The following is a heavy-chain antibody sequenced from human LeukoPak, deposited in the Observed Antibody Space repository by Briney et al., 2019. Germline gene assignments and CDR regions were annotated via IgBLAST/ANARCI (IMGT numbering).Heavy chain of an antibody. CDR2: IYYSGST. CDR3: ARDQWLRLGLDYFDY. V-gene: IGHV4-39*07. Sequence: PSETLSLTCTVSGGSISSSSYYWGWIRQPPGKGLEWIGSIYYSGSTYYNPSLKSRVTISVDTSKNQFSLKLSSVTAADTAVYYCARDQWLRLGLDYFDYWGQGTLVTVSS. J-gene: IGHJ4*02. CDR1: GGSISSSSYY. D-gene: IGHD5-12*01.